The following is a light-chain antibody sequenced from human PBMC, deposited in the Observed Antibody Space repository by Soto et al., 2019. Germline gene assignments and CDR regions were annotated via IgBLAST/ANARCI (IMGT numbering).Light chain of an antibody. CDR3: SSYTSSSTLVV. V-gene: IGLV2-14*01. Sequence: QSALTQPASVSGSPGQSITISCTGTSSDVGGYNYVSWYQQHPGKAPKLMIYDVSNRPSGVSNRFSGSKSGNTASLTNSGLQAEDEADYYCSSYTSSSTLVVFGTGTKVTVL. CDR1: SSDVGGYNY. J-gene: IGLJ1*01. CDR2: DVS.